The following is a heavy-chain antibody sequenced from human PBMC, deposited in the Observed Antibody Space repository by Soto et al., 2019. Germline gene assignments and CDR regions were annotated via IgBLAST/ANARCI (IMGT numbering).Heavy chain of an antibody. V-gene: IGHV3-33*01. D-gene: IGHD1-26*01. Sequence: QVQLVESGGSVVQPGRSLRLSCAASGFTFSSFGMHWVRQAPGKGLEWVAYLWKDGSNKNYADSVKGRFTISRDNSKNILSLQMNSLRAEYTAVYYCAREVIVVDDYGMDVWGQGTTVTVSS. CDR2: LWKDGSNK. CDR1: GFTFSSFG. J-gene: IGHJ6*02. CDR3: AREVIVVDDYGMDV.